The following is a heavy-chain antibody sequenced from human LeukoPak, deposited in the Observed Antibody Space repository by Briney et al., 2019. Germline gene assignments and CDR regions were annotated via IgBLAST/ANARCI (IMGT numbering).Heavy chain of an antibody. V-gene: IGHV1-8*01. D-gene: IGHD4-23*01. CDR2: MKPNSGNT. CDR3: ATELRWKDH. CDR1: GYTFPNYD. Sequence: GSVKVSCQASGYTFPNYDINWVRQATGQGLEWMGYMKPNSGNTGYPQKFQGRVTMTRDTSISTAYMELSSLTSEDTAVYYCATELRWKDHWGQGTLVTVSS. J-gene: IGHJ4*02.